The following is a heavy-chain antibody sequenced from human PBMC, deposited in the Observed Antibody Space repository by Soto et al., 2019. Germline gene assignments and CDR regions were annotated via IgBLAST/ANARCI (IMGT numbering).Heavy chain of an antibody. Sequence: EVQLLEAGGGLGQPGGSLRLSCAASGFTFSSYAMSWVRQAPGKGLEWVSAISGSGGSTYYADSVKGRFTISRDNSKNTLYLQMNSLRAEDTAVYYCAKDRIAVAGGASDYWGEGTLVTVSS. V-gene: IGHV3-23*01. CDR2: ISGSGGST. J-gene: IGHJ4*02. CDR3: AKDRIAVAGGASDY. D-gene: IGHD6-19*01. CDR1: GFTFSSYA.